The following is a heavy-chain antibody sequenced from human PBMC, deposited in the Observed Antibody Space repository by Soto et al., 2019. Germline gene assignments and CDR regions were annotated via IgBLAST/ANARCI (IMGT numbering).Heavy chain of an antibody. CDR2: TYYRSKWYN. J-gene: IGHJ6*02. CDR1: GDSVSSNSAA. Sequence: SQTLSLTCAISGDSVSSNSAAWNWIRQSPSRGLERLGRTYYRSKWYNDYAVSVKSRITINPDTSKNQFSLQLNSVTPEDTAVYYCARDAVTGDLRYYYYYGMDVWGQGTTVTVSS. CDR3: ARDAVTGDLRYYYYYGMDV. V-gene: IGHV6-1*01. D-gene: IGHD7-27*01.